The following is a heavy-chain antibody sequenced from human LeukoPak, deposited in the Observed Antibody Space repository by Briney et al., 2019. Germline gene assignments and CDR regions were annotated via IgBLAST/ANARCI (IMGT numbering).Heavy chain of an antibody. CDR1: GFTFSSYW. D-gene: IGHD3/OR15-3a*01. J-gene: IGHJ6*03. CDR3: ARMAKPMDYPYYYYYMDV. V-gene: IGHV3-7*01. Sequence: GGSLRLSCAASGFTFSSYWMSWVRQAPGKGLEWVANIKQDGSEKYYVDSVKGRFTISRDNAKNSLYLQMNSLRAEDTAVYYCARMAKPMDYPYYYYYMDVWGKGTTVTVSS. CDR2: IKQDGSEK.